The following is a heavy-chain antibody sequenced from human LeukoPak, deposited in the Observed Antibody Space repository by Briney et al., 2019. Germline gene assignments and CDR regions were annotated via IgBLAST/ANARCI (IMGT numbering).Heavy chain of an antibody. CDR2: SIAYNGNI. D-gene: IGHD2-15*01. J-gene: IGHJ2*01. CDR3: ARVVVVAATRGTWYFDL. Sequence: ASVKVSCKGSGYTFSNYGITWVRQAPGQGLEWMGWSIAYNGNINYAQKVQGRVTMTTDTSTSTAYMELRSLRSDDTAVYYCARVVVVAATRGTWYFDLWGRGTLVTVSS. CDR1: GYTFSNYG. V-gene: IGHV1-18*01.